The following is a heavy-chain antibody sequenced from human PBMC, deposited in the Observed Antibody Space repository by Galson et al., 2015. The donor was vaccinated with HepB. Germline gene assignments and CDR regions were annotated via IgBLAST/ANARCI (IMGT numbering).Heavy chain of an antibody. J-gene: IGHJ5*02. CDR1: GGTFSSYA. CDR3: ARDLRVDHQPNWFDP. V-gene: IGHV1-69*13. CDR2: IIPIFGIA. D-gene: IGHD6-13*01. Sequence: SVKVSCKASGGTFSSYAISWVRQAPGQGLEWMGGIIPIFGIANYAQKFQGRVTITADESTSTAYMELSSLRSEDTAVYYCARDLRVDHQPNWFDPWGQGTLVTVSS.